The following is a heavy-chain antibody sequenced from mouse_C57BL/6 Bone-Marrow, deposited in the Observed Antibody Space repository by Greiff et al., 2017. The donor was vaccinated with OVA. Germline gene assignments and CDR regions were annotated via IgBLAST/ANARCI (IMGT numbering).Heavy chain of an antibody. V-gene: IGHV1-39*01. Sequence: EVQLQESGPELVKPGASVKISCKASGYSFTDYNMNWVKQSNGKSLEWIGVINPNYGTTSYNQKFKGKATLTVDQSSSTAYMQLNSLTSEDSAVYYCAREGWLLWYYAMDYWGQGTSVTVSS. CDR3: AREGWLLWYYAMDY. J-gene: IGHJ4*01. D-gene: IGHD2-3*01. CDR2: INPNYGTT. CDR1: GYSFTDYN.